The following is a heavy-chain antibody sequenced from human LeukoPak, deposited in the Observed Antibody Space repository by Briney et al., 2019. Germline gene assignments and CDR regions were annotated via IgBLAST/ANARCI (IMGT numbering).Heavy chain of an antibody. V-gene: IGHV3-30*02. CDR2: IPYDGSYK. J-gene: IGHJ6*03. Sequence: GGSLRLSCAASGFTFSSYSMNWVRQAPGKGLEWVAFIPYDGSYKYYVDSVKGRFTISRDNSKNTLYLQMNSLRAEDTAVYYCAKVVLVYYYMDVWGKGTTVTVSS. CDR3: AKVVLVYYYMDV. D-gene: IGHD3-3*02. CDR1: GFTFSSYS.